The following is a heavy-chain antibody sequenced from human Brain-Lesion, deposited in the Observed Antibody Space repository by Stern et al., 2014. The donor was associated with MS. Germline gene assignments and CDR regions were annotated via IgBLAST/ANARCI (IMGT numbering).Heavy chain of an antibody. D-gene: IGHD2-2*01. CDR2: IFNSGRT. Sequence: VHLVESGPGLVKPSQTLSLSCTVSGGSISSGGYYWSWIRQPAGKGLEWIGRIFNSGRTSYKPSLKSRVTLSIDTSKNQFSLRLNSMTAADTAVYYCARGRVVPGFQYYATDVWGQGTTVIVSS. V-gene: IGHV4-61*02. J-gene: IGHJ6*02. CDR3: ARGRVVPGFQYYATDV. CDR1: GGSISSGGYY.